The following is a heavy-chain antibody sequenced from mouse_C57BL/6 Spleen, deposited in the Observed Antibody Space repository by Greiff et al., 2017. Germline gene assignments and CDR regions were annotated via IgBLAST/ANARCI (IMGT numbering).Heavy chain of an antibody. J-gene: IGHJ4*01. Sequence: EVKLMESGGDLVKPGGSLKLSCAASGFTFSSYGMSWVRQTPDKRLEWVATISSGGSYTYYPDSVKGRFTISRDNAKNTLYLQMSSLKSEDTAMYYCTNYFYYAMDYWGQGTSVTVSS. CDR3: TNYFYYAMDY. V-gene: IGHV5-6*01. CDR2: ISSGGSYT. D-gene: IGHD1-1*01. CDR1: GFTFSSYG.